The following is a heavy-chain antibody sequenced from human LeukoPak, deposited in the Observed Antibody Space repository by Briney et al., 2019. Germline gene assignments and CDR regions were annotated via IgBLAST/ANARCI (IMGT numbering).Heavy chain of an antibody. Sequence: GGSLRLSCAASGFTFISYAMTWVRQAPGRGLEWVSTISGGGGSTYYADSVKGRFTISRDNSKNTLYLQMNSLRADDTAVYYCASARSSGLSPFDCWGQGTLVTVSS. CDR1: GFTFISYA. J-gene: IGHJ4*02. V-gene: IGHV3-23*01. D-gene: IGHD3-10*01. CDR3: ASARSSGLSPFDC. CDR2: ISGGGGST.